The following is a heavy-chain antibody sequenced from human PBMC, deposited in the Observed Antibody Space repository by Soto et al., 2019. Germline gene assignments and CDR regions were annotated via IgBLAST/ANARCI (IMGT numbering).Heavy chain of an antibody. J-gene: IGHJ4*02. D-gene: IGHD6-13*01. V-gene: IGHV1-2*02. CDR3: ARGFSSYSDH. CDR1: GYTFTGYY. Sequence: ASVKVSCKASGYTFTGYYVHWVREAPGQGLEWMGWINPETGGTSYAQKFQGRVTLSRDTSINTAYLELSRLRFDDAAVYYCARGFSSYSDHWAQGALVTVSS. CDR2: INPETGGT.